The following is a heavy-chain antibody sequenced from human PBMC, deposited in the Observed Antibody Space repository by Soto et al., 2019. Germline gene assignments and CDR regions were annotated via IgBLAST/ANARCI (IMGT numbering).Heavy chain of an antibody. D-gene: IGHD3-10*01. CDR3: ARGRASGSYYLLDY. J-gene: IGHJ4*02. V-gene: IGHV1-8*01. CDR2: INPNSGNI. Sequence: ASVKVSCKASGDTFTTYDINWVRQATGHGLEWMGWINPNSGNIGYAQRFQGRVTMTRDTAIRTAYMEVSSLRSDDTAVYYCARGRASGSYYLLDYWGQGTLVTVPS. CDR1: GDTFTTYD.